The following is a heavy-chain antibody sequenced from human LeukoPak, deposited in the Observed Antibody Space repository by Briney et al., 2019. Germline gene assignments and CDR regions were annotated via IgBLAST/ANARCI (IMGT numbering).Heavy chain of an antibody. D-gene: IGHD6-19*01. Sequence: GASVKVSCKASGYTFTSYGISWVRQAPGQGLEWTGWISAYNGNTNYAQKLQGRVTMTTDTSTSTAYMELRSLRSDDTAVYYCARDPKSSGWYDYYYYYGMDVWGQGTTVTVSS. CDR1: GYTFTSYG. V-gene: IGHV1-18*01. CDR2: ISAYNGNT. CDR3: ARDPKSSGWYDYYYYYGMDV. J-gene: IGHJ6*02.